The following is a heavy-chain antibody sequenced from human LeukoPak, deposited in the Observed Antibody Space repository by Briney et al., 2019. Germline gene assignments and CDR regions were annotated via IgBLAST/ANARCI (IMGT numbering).Heavy chain of an antibody. V-gene: IGHV1-2*06. CDR1: GYTFTGYY. CDR3: ARVAVAGHPPWPGIDY. Sequence: ALVKVSCKASGYTFTGYYMHWVRQAPGQGLEWMGRINPNSGGTNYAEKFQGRVTMTRDTSISTAYMELSRLRSDDTAVYYCARVAVAGHPPWPGIDYWGQGTLVTVSS. D-gene: IGHD6-19*01. J-gene: IGHJ4*02. CDR2: INPNSGGT.